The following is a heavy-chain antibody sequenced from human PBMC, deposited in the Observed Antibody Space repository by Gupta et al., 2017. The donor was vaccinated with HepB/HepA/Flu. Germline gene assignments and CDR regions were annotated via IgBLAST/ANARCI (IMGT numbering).Heavy chain of an antibody. CDR3: GKENYYYYGMDV. V-gene: IGHV3-48*03. Sequence: EAQLVEYGGGLVQPGGSLRLSCAASGFPFSSYEMNWVRQAPGKGLEWVSYISSSGSTIYYADAVKGRFTISRDNAKKSLYLQMKSLRAEDTAVYYCGKENYYYYGMDVWGQGTTVTVSS. CDR1: GFPFSSYE. CDR2: ISSSGSTI. J-gene: IGHJ6*02.